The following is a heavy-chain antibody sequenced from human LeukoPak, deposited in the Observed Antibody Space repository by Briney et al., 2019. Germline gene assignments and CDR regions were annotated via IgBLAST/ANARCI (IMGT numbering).Heavy chain of an antibody. CDR2: IYYSGST. D-gene: IGHD5-18*01. CDR1: GGSISSSYY. CDR3: ARDVDTAMVFDY. Sequence: SETLSLTCTVSGGSISSSYYWGWIRQPPGKGLEWIGSIYYSGSTYYNPSLKSRVTISVDTSKNQFSLKLSSGTAADTAVYYCARDVDTAMVFDYWGQGTPVTVSS. J-gene: IGHJ4*02. V-gene: IGHV4-39*07.